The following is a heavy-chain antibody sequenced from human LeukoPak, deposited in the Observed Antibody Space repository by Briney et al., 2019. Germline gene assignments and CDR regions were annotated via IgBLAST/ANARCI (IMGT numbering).Heavy chain of an antibody. D-gene: IGHD3-10*01. V-gene: IGHV4-34*01. CDR1: GGSFSGYY. J-gene: IGHJ6*03. Sequence: SSETLSLTCAVYGGSFSGYYWSWIRQPPGKGLEWIGEINHSGSTNYNPSLKSRVTISVDTSKNQFSLKLSSVTAADTAVYYCARGLLCTSAPVGFGELFQRCHYYYYMDVWGKGTTVTVSS. CDR3: ARGLLCTSAPVGFGELFQRCHYYYYMDV. CDR2: INHSGST.